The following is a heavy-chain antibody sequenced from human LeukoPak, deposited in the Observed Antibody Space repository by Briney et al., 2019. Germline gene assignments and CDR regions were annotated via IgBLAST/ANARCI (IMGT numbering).Heavy chain of an antibody. CDR2: ISYDGSNK. V-gene: IGHV3-30-3*01. D-gene: IGHD2-2*01. CDR3: ARELAGGCFPSSTSCGNWFDP. Sequence: GGSLRLSCAASGFTFSSYAMHWVRQAPGKGLEWVAVISYDGSNKYYADSVNGRFTISRDNSKNTLYLQMNSLRAEDTAVYYCARELAGGCFPSSTSCGNWFDPWGQGTLVTVSS. CDR1: GFTFSSYA. J-gene: IGHJ5*02.